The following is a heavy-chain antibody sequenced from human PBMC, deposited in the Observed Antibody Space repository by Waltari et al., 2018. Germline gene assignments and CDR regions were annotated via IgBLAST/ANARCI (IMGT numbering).Heavy chain of an antibody. D-gene: IGHD6-13*01. CDR1: GFSLSTSGMC. V-gene: IGHV2-70*15. CDR3: ARMPYSSSWYPPSAPYYYGMDV. Sequence: QVTLRESGPALVKPTQTLTLTCTFSGFSLSTSGMCVSWIRQPPGKALEWLARIDWDDDKYYSTSLKTRLTISKDTSKNQVVLTMTNMDPVDTATYYCARMPYSSSWYPPSAPYYYGMDVWGQGTTVTVSS. CDR2: IDWDDDK. J-gene: IGHJ6*02.